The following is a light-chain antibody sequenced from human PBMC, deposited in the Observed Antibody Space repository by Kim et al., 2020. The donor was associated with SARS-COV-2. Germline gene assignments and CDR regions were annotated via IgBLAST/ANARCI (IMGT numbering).Light chain of an antibody. V-gene: IGLV2-14*03. J-gene: IGLJ1*01. CDR1: SSDVGAFNY. Sequence: QSVLTQPASVSRSPGQSITISCTGTSSDVGAFNYVSWYQQHPGKAPKLIIYDVTTRPSGISNRFSGSKSGNTASLTISGLQAEDEADYSCSSYTSISTYVFGTGTKVTVL. CDR2: DVT. CDR3: SSYTSISTYV.